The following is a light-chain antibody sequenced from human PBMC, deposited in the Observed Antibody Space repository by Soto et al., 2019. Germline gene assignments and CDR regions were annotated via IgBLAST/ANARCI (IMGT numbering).Light chain of an antibody. CDR3: QQYNSYSPMYT. V-gene: IGKV1-5*01. CDR2: DAS. Sequence: DIQMTQSPSTLSASVGDRVTITCRARQSISTCLAWYQQKPGKAPKLLIYDASSLESGVPSRFSGSGSGTEFTLTISSLQPDDFATYYCQQYNSYSPMYTFGQGTKLEIK. J-gene: IGKJ2*01. CDR1: QSISTC.